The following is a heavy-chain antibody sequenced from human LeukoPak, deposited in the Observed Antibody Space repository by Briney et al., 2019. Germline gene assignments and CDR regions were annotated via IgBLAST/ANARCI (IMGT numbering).Heavy chain of an antibody. D-gene: IGHD2-2*01. Sequence: GGSLRLSCAASGFTFSNYAMNWVRQAPGKGLEWVSYISTTSNTIHYADSVKGRFTISRDNAKNSLYLQMNSLRAEDTAVYYCARDQGYCSRTNYCYYYYMDVWGKGTTVTVSS. V-gene: IGHV3-48*04. CDR2: ISTTSNTI. CDR1: GFTFSNYA. CDR3: ARDQGYCSRTNYCYYYYMDV. J-gene: IGHJ6*03.